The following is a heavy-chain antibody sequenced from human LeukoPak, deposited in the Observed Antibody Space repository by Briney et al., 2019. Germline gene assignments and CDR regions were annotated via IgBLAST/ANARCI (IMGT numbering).Heavy chain of an antibody. D-gene: IGHD6-19*01. J-gene: IGHJ4*02. V-gene: IGHV3-21*01. CDR3: ARPGIAVAGEFFDY. CDR1: GFTFSSYS. CDR2: IRSSSSYI. Sequence: GGSLRLSCAASGFTFSSYSMNWVRQAPGKGLEWVSFIRSSSSYIYYADSAKGRFTISRDNAKNSLYLQMNSLRAEDTAVYYCARPGIAVAGEFFDYWGQGTLVTVSS.